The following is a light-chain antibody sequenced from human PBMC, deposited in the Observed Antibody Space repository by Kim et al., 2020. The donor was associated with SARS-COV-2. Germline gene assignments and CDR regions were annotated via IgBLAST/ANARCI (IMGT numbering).Light chain of an antibody. J-gene: IGKJ2*01. CDR1: QSVTSTY. V-gene: IGKV3-20*01. CDR2: AAS. Sequence: SPGERTDLSCRASQSVTSTYLAWYQHKPGQAPRLLIYAASIRATGIPDRFSGSGSGTDFTLTISRLEPEDFALYYCQQYGKSPRNFGQGTKVDIK. CDR3: QQYGKSPRN.